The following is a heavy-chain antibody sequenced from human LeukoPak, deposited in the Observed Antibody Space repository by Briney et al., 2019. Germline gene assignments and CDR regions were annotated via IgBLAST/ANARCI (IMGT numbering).Heavy chain of an antibody. Sequence: PSQTLSLTCTVSGGSISSGDYYWSWIRQPPGKGLEWIGFIYYSGSTYYNPSLKSRITISVDTSKNQFSLKLTSVTAAHTAVYYCARDHCGGGSCYHWFDPWGQGTLVTVSS. J-gene: IGHJ5*02. CDR2: IYYSGST. V-gene: IGHV4-30-4*01. CDR1: GGSISSGDYY. D-gene: IGHD2-15*01. CDR3: ARDHCGGGSCYHWFDP.